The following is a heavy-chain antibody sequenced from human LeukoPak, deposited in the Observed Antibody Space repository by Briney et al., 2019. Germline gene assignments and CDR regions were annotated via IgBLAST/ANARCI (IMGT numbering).Heavy chain of an antibody. D-gene: IGHD3-22*01. CDR3: ALSDYYDSSGYSY. V-gene: IGHV4-34*01. CDR1: GGSFSGYY. CDR2: INHSGST. Sequence: PSETLSLTCAVYGGSFSGYYWSWIRQPPGKGLEWIGEINHSGSTNYNPSLKSRVTISVDTSKNQFSLKLSSVTAADTAVYYCALSDYYDSSGYSYRGQGTIVTVSS. J-gene: IGHJ3*01.